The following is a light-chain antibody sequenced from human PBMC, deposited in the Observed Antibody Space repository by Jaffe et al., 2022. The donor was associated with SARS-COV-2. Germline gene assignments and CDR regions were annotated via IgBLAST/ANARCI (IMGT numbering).Light chain of an antibody. CDR2: KAS. Sequence: DIQMTQSPSTLSASVGDRVTITCRASQSISSWLAWYQQKPGKAPKLLIYKASSLESGVPSRFSGSGSGTEFTLTISSLQPDDFATYYCQQYNSIQSTFGQGTKLEIK. J-gene: IGKJ2*01. V-gene: IGKV1-5*03. CDR3: QQYNSIQST. CDR1: QSISSW.